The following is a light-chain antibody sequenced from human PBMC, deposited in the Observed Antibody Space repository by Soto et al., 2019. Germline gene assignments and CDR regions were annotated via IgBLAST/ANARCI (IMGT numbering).Light chain of an antibody. V-gene: IGLV1-40*01. CDR3: QSYDSSLSVV. CDR2: GNS. J-gene: IGLJ2*01. CDR1: SSNIGAGYD. Sequence: QAVVTQPPSVSGAPGQRVTISCTGSSSNIGAGYDVHWYQQLPGTAPKILIYGNSNRPSGVPDRFSGSKSGTSASLAITGLQAEDEADYYCQSYDSSLSVVFGRGTKLTVL.